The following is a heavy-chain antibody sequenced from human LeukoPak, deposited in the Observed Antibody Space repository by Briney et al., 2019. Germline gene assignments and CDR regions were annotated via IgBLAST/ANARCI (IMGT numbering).Heavy chain of an antibody. CDR2: INSDGSST. Sequence: GGSLRLSCAASGFTFSCYWMHWVRQAPGKGLVWVSRINSDGSSTSYADSVKGRFTISRDNAKNTLYLQMNSLRAEDTAVYYCARDGYRIWFGELNAFDIWGQGTTVTVSS. J-gene: IGHJ3*02. D-gene: IGHD3-10*01. CDR1: GFTFSCYW. CDR3: ARDGYRIWFGELNAFDI. V-gene: IGHV3-74*01.